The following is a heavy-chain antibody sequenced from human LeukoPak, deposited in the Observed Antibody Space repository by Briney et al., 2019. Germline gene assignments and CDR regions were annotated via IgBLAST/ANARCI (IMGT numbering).Heavy chain of an antibody. CDR1: GFTFSSYG. V-gene: IGHV3-74*01. CDR3: ARVGMTTSALKY. D-gene: IGHD4-17*01. J-gene: IGHJ4*02. Sequence: QPGGTLRLSCAASGFTFSSYGMSWVRQAPGKGLVWVSRINSDGSSTSYADSVKGRFTISRDNAKNTLYLQMNSLRAEDTAVYYCARVGMTTSALKYWGQGTLVTVSS. CDR2: INSDGSST.